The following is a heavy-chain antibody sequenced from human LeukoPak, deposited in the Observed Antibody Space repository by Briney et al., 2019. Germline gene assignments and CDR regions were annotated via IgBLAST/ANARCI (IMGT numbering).Heavy chain of an antibody. D-gene: IGHD1-1*01. CDR3: AKSPTGTRYFADF. J-gene: IGHJ4*02. CDR2: INGDGSAT. V-gene: IGHV3-74*01. CDR1: GFTFSGHW. Sequence: GGSLRLSCAASGFTFSGHWMYWLRQAPGKGLAWVSRINGDGSATNYAGSMKGRFTVSRDPSKNTLYLQMNSLTVADAAVCYCAKSPTGTRYFADFWGQGTLVTVSS.